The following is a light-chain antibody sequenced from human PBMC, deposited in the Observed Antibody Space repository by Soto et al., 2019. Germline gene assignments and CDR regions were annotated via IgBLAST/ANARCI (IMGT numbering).Light chain of an antibody. CDR3: SSYAGSSDFYV. V-gene: IGLV2-8*01. CDR2: EVN. J-gene: IGLJ1*01. Sequence: QSVLTQPPSASGSPGQSVTISCTGTRSDVGGYVFVSWYQQRPGKAPKLMIYEVNKRPSGVPDRFSGSKSGNTASLTVSGLQAEDEAVYYCSSYAGSSDFYVFGTGTKVTVL. CDR1: RSDVGGYVF.